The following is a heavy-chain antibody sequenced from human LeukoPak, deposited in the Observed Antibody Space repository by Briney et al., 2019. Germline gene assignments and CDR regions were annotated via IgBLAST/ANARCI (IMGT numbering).Heavy chain of an antibody. Sequence: GGSLRLSCAASGFTFSDYYMSWIRQAPGKGLEWVSYISSSGSTIYYADSVKGRFIISRDNAKNSLYLQMNSLRAEDTAVYYCARLVTVVMGGWFDPWGQGTLVTVSS. CDR1: GFTFSDYY. D-gene: IGHD3-16*01. J-gene: IGHJ5*02. V-gene: IGHV3-11*01. CDR3: ARLVTVVMGGWFDP. CDR2: ISSSGSTI.